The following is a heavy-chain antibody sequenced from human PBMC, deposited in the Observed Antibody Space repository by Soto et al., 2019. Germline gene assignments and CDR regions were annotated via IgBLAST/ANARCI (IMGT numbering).Heavy chain of an antibody. CDR2: ISYDGSKE. V-gene: IGHV3-30*18. CDR1: GFTFNIYG. J-gene: IGHJ6*02. D-gene: IGHD6-19*01. Sequence: QVQLVESGGGVVQPGKSLRLSCAASGFTFNIYGMQWVRQAPGKGLEWVAVISYDGSKEYYGDSVKGRFTISRDNSKNTLYLRMNSLRSEDTAVYYCAKVTDSSGWYPYYYGIDVWGQGTTVTISS. CDR3: AKVTDSSGWYPYYYGIDV.